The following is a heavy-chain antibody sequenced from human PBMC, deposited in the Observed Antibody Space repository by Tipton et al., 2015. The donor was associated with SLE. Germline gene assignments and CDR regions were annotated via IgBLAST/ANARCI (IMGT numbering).Heavy chain of an antibody. CDR3: ARGGLGVSYYYYMDV. CDR1: GVSISNYY. Sequence: TLSLTCYVTGVSISNYYWTWIRQSPGKGLEWIGYIYYSGSTNYNPSLKSRVTISVDTSKNQFSLKLSSVTAADTAVYYCARGGLGVSYYYYMDVWGKGTTVTVSS. CDR2: IYYSGST. J-gene: IGHJ6*03. V-gene: IGHV4-59*01. D-gene: IGHD1-26*01.